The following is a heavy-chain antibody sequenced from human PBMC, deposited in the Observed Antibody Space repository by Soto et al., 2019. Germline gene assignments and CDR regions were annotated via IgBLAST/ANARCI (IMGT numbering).Heavy chain of an antibody. V-gene: IGHV4-34*01. D-gene: IGHD6-13*01. CDR1: GGSFSGYY. CDR3: ARGLQSIAAAGTDAFDI. J-gene: IGHJ3*02. CDR2: INHSGST. Sequence: SETLSLTCAVYGGSFSGYYWSWIRQPPGKGLEWIGEINHSGSTNYNPSLKSRVTISVDTSKNQFSLKLSSVTAADTAVYYCARGLQSIAAAGTDAFDIWGQGTMVT.